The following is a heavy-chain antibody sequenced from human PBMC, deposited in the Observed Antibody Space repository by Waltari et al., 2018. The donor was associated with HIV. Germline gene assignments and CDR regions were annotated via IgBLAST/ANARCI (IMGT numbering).Heavy chain of an antibody. CDR3: ARYCSSTSCYYGMDV. CDR2: IIPIFGTA. J-gene: IGHJ6*02. V-gene: IGHV1-69*06. Sequence: VQLVPSGAVVKKPGSSVTVSRKAPVVSFISYAISWVPPASGQGLEWMGGIIPIFGTANYAQKFQGRVTITADKSTSTAYMELSSLRSEDTAVYYCARYCSSTSCYYGMDVWGQGTTVTVSS. D-gene: IGHD2-2*01. CDR1: VVSFISYA.